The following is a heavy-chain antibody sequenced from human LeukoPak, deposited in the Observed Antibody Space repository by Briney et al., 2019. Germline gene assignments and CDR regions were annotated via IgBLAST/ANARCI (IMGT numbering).Heavy chain of an antibody. CDR3: ARGANYYGSGSYYNEPLNY. V-gene: IGHV3-64*02. CDR1: GFTFSSYA. D-gene: IGHD3-10*01. CDR2: ISSTGDST. Sequence: GGSLRLSCAASGFTFSSYAMHWVRQAPGKALEYVSAISSTGDSTYYVDSVKGRFTISRDNSKNTLSLQMGSLRAEDMAIYYCARGANYYGSGSYYNEPLNYWGQGTLVTVSS. J-gene: IGHJ4*02.